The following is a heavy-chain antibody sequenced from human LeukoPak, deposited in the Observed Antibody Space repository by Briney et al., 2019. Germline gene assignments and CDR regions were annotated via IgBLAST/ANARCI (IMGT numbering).Heavy chain of an antibody. CDR3: ARGAWEVRGVIRLDDAFDI. J-gene: IGHJ3*02. CDR2: ISAYNGNT. Sequence: ASGKVSCKTSGYTFISYGINWVRQAPGQGLEWMGWISAYNGNTNYAQKFQGRVTMTTDTSTSTAYMELRSLRSDDTAVYYCARGAWEVRGVIRLDDAFDIWGQGTMVTVSS. D-gene: IGHD3-10*01. CDR1: GYTFISYG. V-gene: IGHV1-18*01.